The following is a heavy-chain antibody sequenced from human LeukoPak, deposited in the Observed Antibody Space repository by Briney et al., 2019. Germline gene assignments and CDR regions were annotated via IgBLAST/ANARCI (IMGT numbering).Heavy chain of an antibody. J-gene: IGHJ3*02. Sequence: GGSLRLSCAASGFTFSSYAMHWVRQAPGKGLEWVAVISYDGSNKYYADSVKGRFTISRDNSKNTLYLQMNSLRAEDTAVYYCARVGSAYNMVGAFDIWGQGTMVTVSS. CDR2: ISYDGSNK. CDR1: GFTFSSYA. CDR3: ARVGSAYNMVGAFDI. D-gene: IGHD5-12*01. V-gene: IGHV3-30-3*01.